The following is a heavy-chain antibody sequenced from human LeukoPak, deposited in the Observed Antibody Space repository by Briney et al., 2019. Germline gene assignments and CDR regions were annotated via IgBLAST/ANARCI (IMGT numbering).Heavy chain of an antibody. Sequence: ASVKVSCKASGYTFTSYGISWVRQAPGQGLEWMGWISAYSGNTNYAQKLQGRVTMTTDTSTSTAYMELRSLRSEDTAVYYCARVGARRDGYNYFDHWGQGTLVTVSS. CDR3: ARVGARRDGYNYFDH. CDR1: GYTFTSYG. J-gene: IGHJ4*02. V-gene: IGHV1-18*01. D-gene: IGHD5-24*01. CDR2: ISAYSGNT.